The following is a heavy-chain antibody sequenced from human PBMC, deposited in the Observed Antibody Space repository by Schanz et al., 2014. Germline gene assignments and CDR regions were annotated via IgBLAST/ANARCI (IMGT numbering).Heavy chain of an antibody. CDR2: ISHSGGSK. V-gene: IGHV3-48*01. J-gene: IGHJ4*02. Sequence: EVQLLDSGGGLVQPGGSLRLSCAASGFTFSSYSMNWVRQAPGKGLEWVSSISHSGGSKYYADSVKGRFTVSRDSGQNSLYLQMNSLRAGDTAVYYCARGTDWNLHYWGQGALVTVSS. CDR1: GFTFSSYS. D-gene: IGHD1-1*01. CDR3: ARGTDWNLHY.